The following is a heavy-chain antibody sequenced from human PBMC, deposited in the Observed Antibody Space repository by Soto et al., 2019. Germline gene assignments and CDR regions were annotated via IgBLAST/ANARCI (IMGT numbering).Heavy chain of an antibody. V-gene: IGHV5-51*01. CDR3: ARLGCSSTSCYTVEYYYYGMDV. CDR2: IYPRDSDT. J-gene: IGHJ6*02. Sequence: GESLKISCKGSGYSFTSYWIGWVRQMPGKGLEWMGIIYPRDSDTRYSPSFQGQVTISADRSISTAYLQWSSLKASDTAMYYCARLGCSSTSCYTVEYYYYGMDVWGQGTTVTVS. CDR1: GYSFTSYW. D-gene: IGHD2-2*02.